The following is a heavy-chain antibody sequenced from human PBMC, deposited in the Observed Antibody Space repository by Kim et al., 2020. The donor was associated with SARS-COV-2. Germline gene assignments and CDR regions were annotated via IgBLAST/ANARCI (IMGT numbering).Heavy chain of an antibody. Sequence: GGSLRLSCAASGFTFSSYAMSWVRQAPGKGLEWVSAISGSGDNTYYAVSVKGRFTISRDNSKNTVYLQMNSLRAEDTAMYFCSKGETGDGTLTHASWGQGTPVTVSS. CDR3: SKGETGDGTLTHAS. D-gene: IGHD2-21*01. V-gene: IGHV3-23*01. J-gene: IGHJ4*02. CDR1: GFTFSSYA. CDR2: ISGSGDNT.